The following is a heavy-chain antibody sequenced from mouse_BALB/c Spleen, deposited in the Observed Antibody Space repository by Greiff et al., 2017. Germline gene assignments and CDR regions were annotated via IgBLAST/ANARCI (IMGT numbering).Heavy chain of an antibody. J-gene: IGHJ1*01. CDR2: IYPYNGGT. CDR3: VRSDGDWYFDV. Sequence: EVQLQQSGPELVKPGASVKISCKASGYTFTDYNMHWVKQSHGKSLEWIGYIYPYNGGTGYNQKFKGKATLTVDKSSSTAYMQLSSLTSEDSAVYYCVRSDGDWYFDVWGAGTTVTVSS. V-gene: IGHV1S29*02. CDR1: GYTFTDYN. D-gene: IGHD1-2*01.